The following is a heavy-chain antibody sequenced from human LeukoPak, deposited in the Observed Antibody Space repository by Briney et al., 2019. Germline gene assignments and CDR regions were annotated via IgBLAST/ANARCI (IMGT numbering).Heavy chain of an antibody. Sequence: GASVTVSCTASGYTFTSYYMHWVRQAPGQGLEWMGIINPSGGSTSYAQKFQGRVTMTRDTSTSTVYMELSSLRSEDTAVYYCARALPLSLRAAPTNWFDPWGQGTLVTVSS. CDR2: INPSGGST. D-gene: IGHD2-15*01. CDR3: ARALPLSLRAAPTNWFDP. V-gene: IGHV1-46*01. CDR1: GYTFTSYY. J-gene: IGHJ5*02.